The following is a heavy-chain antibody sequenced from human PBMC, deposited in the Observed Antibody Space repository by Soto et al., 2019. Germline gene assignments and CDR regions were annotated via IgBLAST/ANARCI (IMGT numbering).Heavy chain of an antibody. CDR3: AREEYHRGFDY. V-gene: IGHV3-33*01. D-gene: IGHD3-10*01. CDR2: IWYDGSNK. Sequence: QVQLVGSGGGVVQPGRSLRLSCAASGFTVSSYGMHWGRQDPGKGLEWVAVIWYDGSNKYYADSVKGRFTISRDNSKNTLYLQMNSLRADDTAVYYCAREEYHRGFDYWGQGTLVTVSS. J-gene: IGHJ4*02. CDR1: GFTVSSYG.